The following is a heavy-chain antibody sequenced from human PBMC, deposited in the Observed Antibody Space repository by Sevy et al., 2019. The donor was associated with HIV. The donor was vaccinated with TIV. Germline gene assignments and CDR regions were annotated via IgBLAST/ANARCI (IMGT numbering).Heavy chain of an antibody. Sequence: GGSLRLSCAASGFIFSRYGMHWVRQAPGKGLEWVAVISYDAGNIYYSDSVKGRFTISRDNSKNKMSLQMKSLRTEDTAVYYCARSPSDYGDYAVGYWGQGTLVTVSS. V-gene: IGHV3-30*03. J-gene: IGHJ4*02. D-gene: IGHD4-17*01. CDR3: ARSPSDYGDYAVGY. CDR1: GFIFSRYG. CDR2: ISYDAGNI.